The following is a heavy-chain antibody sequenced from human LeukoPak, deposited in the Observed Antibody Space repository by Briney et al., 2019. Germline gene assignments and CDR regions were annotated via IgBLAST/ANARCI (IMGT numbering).Heavy chain of an antibody. CDR3: AKNLRYTREQLDN. V-gene: IGHV3-23*01. CDR2: ISGSGGST. J-gene: IGHJ4*02. Sequence: GGSLRLSCAASGFTFSSYGMSWVRQAPGKGLEWVSAISGSGGSTYYADPVKGRFTISRDNSKNTLYLQMNSLRAEDTAVYYCAKNLRYTREQLDNWGQGTLVTVSS. D-gene: IGHD6-13*01. CDR1: GFTFSSYG.